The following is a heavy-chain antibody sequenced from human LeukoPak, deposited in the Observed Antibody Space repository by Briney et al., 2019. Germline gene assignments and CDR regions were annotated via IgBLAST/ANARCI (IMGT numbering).Heavy chain of an antibody. J-gene: IGHJ4*02. CDR3: AKDGSSSPSYFDH. CDR2: ISAGGCTT. D-gene: IGHD6-6*01. V-gene: IGHV3-23*01. Sequence: GVSLRLSCAASGFTFSTYAMSWVRQAPGKGLEWVSAISAGGCTTYYADSVKGRFTISRDNSKNTLYLQMNRLRVDATAVYYRAKDGSSSPSYFDHWGQGPLVTVSS. CDR1: GFTFSTYA.